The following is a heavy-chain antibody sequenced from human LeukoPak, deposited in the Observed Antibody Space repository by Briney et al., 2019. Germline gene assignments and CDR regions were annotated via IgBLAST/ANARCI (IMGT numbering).Heavy chain of an antibody. CDR2: IKQDGSEK. CDR1: GFTFSSYW. V-gene: IGHV3-7*03. CDR3: ARDFDRYYYDSSSYPTFDY. Sequence: GGSLRLSCAASGFTFSSYWVSWVRQAPGKGLEWVANIKQDGSEKYYVDSVKGRFTISRDNAKNSLYLQMNSLRAEDTAVYYCARDFDRYYYDSSSYPTFDYWGQGTLVTVSS. J-gene: IGHJ4*02. D-gene: IGHD3-22*01.